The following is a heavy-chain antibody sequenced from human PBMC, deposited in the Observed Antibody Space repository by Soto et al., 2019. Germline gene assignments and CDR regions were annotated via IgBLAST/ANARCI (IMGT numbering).Heavy chain of an antibody. CDR3: AKTYYGDYIYYSYSYMDV. CDR2: ISGSGGST. CDR1: GFTFSSYA. V-gene: IGHV3-23*01. D-gene: IGHD4-17*01. J-gene: IGHJ6*03. Sequence: EVQLLESGGGLVQPGGSLRLSCAASGFTFSSYAMSWVRQAPGKGLEWVSVISGSGGSTYYADSVKGRFTISRDNSKNTLYLQINSLRAEDTAVYYCAKTYYGDYIYYSYSYMDVWGKGTTVTVSS.